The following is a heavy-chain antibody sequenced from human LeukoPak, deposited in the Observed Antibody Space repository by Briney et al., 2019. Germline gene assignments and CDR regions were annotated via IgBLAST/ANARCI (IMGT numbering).Heavy chain of an antibody. D-gene: IGHD2/OR15-2a*01. Sequence: GASVKVSCKASGGTFSSYAISWVRQAPGQGLEWMGGIIPIFGTANYAQKFQGRVTITADESTSTAYMELSSLGSEDTAVYYCASRMRSFYYYGMDVWGQGTTVTVSS. V-gene: IGHV1-69*13. J-gene: IGHJ6*02. CDR2: IIPIFGTA. CDR3: ASRMRSFYYYGMDV. CDR1: GGTFSSYA.